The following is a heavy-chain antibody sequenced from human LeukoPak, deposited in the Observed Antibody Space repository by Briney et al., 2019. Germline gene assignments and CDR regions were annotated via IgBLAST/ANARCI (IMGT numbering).Heavy chain of an antibody. CDR2: FDPEDGET. J-gene: IGHJ3*02. CDR3: AGCRDGYNPRPGAFDI. V-gene: IGHV1-24*01. Sequence: ASVKVSCKVSGYTLTELSMHWVRQAPGKGLEWMGGFDPEDGETIYAQKFQGRVTMTEDTSTDTAYMELSSLRSEDTAVYYCAGCRDGYNPRPGAFDIWGQGTMVTVSS. CDR1: GYTLTELS. D-gene: IGHD5-24*01.